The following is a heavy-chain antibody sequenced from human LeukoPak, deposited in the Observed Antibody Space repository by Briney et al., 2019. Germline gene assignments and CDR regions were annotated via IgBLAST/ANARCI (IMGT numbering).Heavy chain of an antibody. V-gene: IGHV3-23*01. Sequence: PGGSLRLSCTASGFTFSSYAMSWVRQAPGKGLEWVSAISGSGGSTYYADSVKGRFTISRDNSKNTLYLQMNSLRAEDTAVYYCARALYGSGSSVDSWGQGTLVTVSS. D-gene: IGHD3-10*01. CDR2: ISGSGGST. CDR1: GFTFSSYA. J-gene: IGHJ5*01. CDR3: ARALYGSGSSVDS.